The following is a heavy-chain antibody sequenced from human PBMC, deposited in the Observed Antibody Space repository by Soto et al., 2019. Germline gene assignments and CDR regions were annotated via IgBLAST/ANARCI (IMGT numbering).Heavy chain of an antibody. V-gene: IGHV1-69*01. CDR3: ALWGFRDGNKSKNNYCMDV. CDR1: GGTFNSYA. D-gene: IGHD3-10*01. Sequence: QVQLVQSGAEVKKPGSSVKVSCKASGGTFNSYAISWVRQAPGHGLEWMGGIIPIFGTANYAQNFQGRVAITADESTSAAYMQLRSLRSEDTAVYYCALWGFRDGNKSKNNYCMDVWGQGTTVTVSS. J-gene: IGHJ6*02. CDR2: IIPIFGTA.